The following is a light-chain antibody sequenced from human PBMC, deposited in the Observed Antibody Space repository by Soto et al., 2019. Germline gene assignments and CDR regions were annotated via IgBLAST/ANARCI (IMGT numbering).Light chain of an antibody. CDR2: GAS. V-gene: IGKV3D-15*01. CDR3: QHCQPYGDSPPLT. CDR1: QSVSSN. J-gene: IGKJ4*01. Sequence: EIVMTQSPVTLSVSPGGRAILSCRASQSVSSNLAWYRQKPGQAPRLLIYGASTRATGIPARFSGSGSGTEFTLTISSLQSEDSAVYYCQHCQPYGDSPPLTFGGGTKVEIK.